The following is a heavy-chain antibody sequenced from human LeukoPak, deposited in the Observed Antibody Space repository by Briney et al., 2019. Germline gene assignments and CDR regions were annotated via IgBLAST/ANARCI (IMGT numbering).Heavy chain of an antibody. Sequence: GGSLRLSCAASGFTLSDYYMTWIRQAPGKGLEWVSYVSNGGGNTIFYADSVKSRFTVFRDYAKNSLYLQMNSLRAEDTAVYYCARDKSNKGHDCWGQGTLVTVSP. J-gene: IGHJ4*02. CDR3: ARDKSNKGHDC. V-gene: IGHV3-11*01. CDR2: VSNGGGNTI. CDR1: GFTLSDYY.